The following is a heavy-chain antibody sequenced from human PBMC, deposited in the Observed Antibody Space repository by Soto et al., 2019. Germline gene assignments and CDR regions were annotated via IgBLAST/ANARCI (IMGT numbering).Heavy chain of an antibody. D-gene: IGHD3-10*01. V-gene: IGHV3-33*08. CDR3: ARDQGNYYGSGYFDP. CDR1: VVKFRSSA. Sequence: GGSLRDSYAPSVVKFRSSAMTWCRQAPGKGLEWVAVVWSDGNNKYYGDSVKGRFTISRDNSKNTLFLQMDSLRAEDTAVYYCARDQGNYYGSGYFDPWGQGTLVTVSS. CDR2: VWSDGNNK. J-gene: IGHJ5*02.